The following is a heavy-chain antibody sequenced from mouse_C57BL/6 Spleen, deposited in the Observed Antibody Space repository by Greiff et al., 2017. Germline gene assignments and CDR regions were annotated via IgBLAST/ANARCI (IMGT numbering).Heavy chain of an antibody. Sequence: QVQLQQSGPELVKPGASVKISCKASGYAFSSSWMNWVKQRPGKGLEWIGRIYPGDGDTNYNGKFKGKATLTADKSSSTAYMQLSSLTSEDSAVYFCARNDGYRWYFDVWGTGTTVTVSS. D-gene: IGHD2-3*01. V-gene: IGHV1-82*01. CDR3: ARNDGYRWYFDV. J-gene: IGHJ1*03. CDR2: IYPGDGDT. CDR1: GYAFSSSW.